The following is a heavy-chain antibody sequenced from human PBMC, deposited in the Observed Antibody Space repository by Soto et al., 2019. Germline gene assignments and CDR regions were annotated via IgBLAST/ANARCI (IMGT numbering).Heavy chain of an antibody. CDR3: ARATRGYSYGYYFDY. CDR2: ISAYNGDT. J-gene: IGHJ4*02. V-gene: IGHV1-18*01. CDR1: GYTFTSYG. Sequence: AALKVSCKASGYTFTSYGISWVRQAPGQGLEWMGWISAYNGDTNYAQKLQGRVTMTTDTSTSTAYMELRSLRSDDTAVYYCARATRGYSYGYYFDYWRQGTLVTVSS. D-gene: IGHD5-18*01.